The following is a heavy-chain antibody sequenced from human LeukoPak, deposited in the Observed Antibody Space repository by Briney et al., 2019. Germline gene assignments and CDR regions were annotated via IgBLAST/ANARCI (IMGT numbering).Heavy chain of an antibody. V-gene: IGHV3-7*01. CDR1: GFTFRSYW. CDR3: ARDAVDTANAV. Sequence: PGGSLRLSCAASGFTFRSYWMTWVRQAPGKGLEWLANIRQDGGEKYYVGSVKGRFTISRDNAKNTLYLQMNSLRAEDTAVYYCARDAVDTANAVWGQGTTVTVSS. D-gene: IGHD5-18*01. CDR2: IRQDGGEK. J-gene: IGHJ6*02.